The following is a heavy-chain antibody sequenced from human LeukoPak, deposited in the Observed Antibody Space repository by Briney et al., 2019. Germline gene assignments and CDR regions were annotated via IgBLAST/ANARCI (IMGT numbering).Heavy chain of an antibody. V-gene: IGHV4-39*01. CDR1: GGSISSSSYF. Sequence: SETLSLTCTVSGGSISSSSYFWGWIRQPPGKGLEWIGSIYYSGSTYSNPSLKSRVTIFVDTSKSQLSLKLSSVTAADTAVYYCARIGYSSSWHHPKPGGILNYYFDYWGQGTLVTVSS. J-gene: IGHJ4*02. CDR3: ARIGYSSSWHHPKPGGILNYYFDY. D-gene: IGHD6-13*01. CDR2: IYYSGST.